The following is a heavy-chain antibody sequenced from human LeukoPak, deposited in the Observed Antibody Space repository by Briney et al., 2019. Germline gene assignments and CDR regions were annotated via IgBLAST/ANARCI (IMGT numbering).Heavy chain of an antibody. J-gene: IGHJ6*03. Sequence: SQTLSLTCTVSGGSISSGSYYWSWIRQPAGKGLEWIGRIYTSGSTNYNPSLKSRVTISVDTSKNQFSLKLSSVTAADTAVYYCAREGPVRYYYYYYTDVWGKGTTVTVSS. CDR2: IYTSGST. D-gene: IGHD3-10*02. CDR1: GGSISSGSYY. CDR3: AREGPVRYYYYYYTDV. V-gene: IGHV4-61*02.